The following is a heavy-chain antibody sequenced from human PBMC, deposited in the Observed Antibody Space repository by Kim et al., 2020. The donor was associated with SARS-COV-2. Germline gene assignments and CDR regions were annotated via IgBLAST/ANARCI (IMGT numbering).Heavy chain of an antibody. CDR2: INPNSGGT. J-gene: IGHJ4*02. CDR1: GYTFTGYY. CDR3: ARGRKGVGTTVTSTFDY. V-gene: IGHV1-2*06. D-gene: IGHD4-17*01. Sequence: ASVKVSCKASGYTFTGYYMHWVRQAPGQGLEWMGRINPNSGGTNYAQKFQGRVTMTRDTSISTAYMELSRLRSDDTAVYYCARGRKGVGTTVTSTFDYWGQGTLVTVSS.